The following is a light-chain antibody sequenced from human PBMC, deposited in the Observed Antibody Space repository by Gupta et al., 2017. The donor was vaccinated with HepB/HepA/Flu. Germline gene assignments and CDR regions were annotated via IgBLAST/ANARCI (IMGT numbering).Light chain of an antibody. CDR2: EVN. V-gene: IGLV2-18*02. CDR1: SDDIGIYHR. CDR3: SSYTYSSTLV. Sequence: QSALTQPPSVSGSPGQSVTISCTGSSDDIGIYHRVSWYQQTPDTAPKLMIFEVNNRPSGVPDRFSGSKSGNTASLTISGLQAEDEADYYCSSYTYSSTLVFGGGTKLTVL. J-gene: IGLJ3*02.